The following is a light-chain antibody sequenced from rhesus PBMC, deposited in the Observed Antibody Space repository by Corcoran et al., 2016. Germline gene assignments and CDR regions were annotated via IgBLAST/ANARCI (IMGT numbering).Light chain of an antibody. J-gene: IGKJ1*01. CDR2: KAS. CDR3: QHGYDTPRT. V-gene: IGKV1-25*01. Sequence: DIQMTQSPSSLSASVGDRVTITCQATQGISNNLVWYQQKPGKAPKLLINKASTLGSGVPSRFSGSGSGTDFTLPISGLQPEDFATYYCQHGYDTPRTFGQGTKVEIK. CDR1: QGISNN.